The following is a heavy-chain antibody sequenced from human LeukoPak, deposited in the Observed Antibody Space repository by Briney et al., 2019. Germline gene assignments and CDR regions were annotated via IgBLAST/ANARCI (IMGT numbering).Heavy chain of an antibody. CDR2: IYYSGST. Sequence: SETLSLTCTVSGGSVRSSTYYWGWIRQPPGKGLEWIGYIYYSGSTNYNPSLKSRVTISVDTSKNQFSLKLSSVTAADTAVYYCARLGGTTSDYWGQGTLVTVSS. J-gene: IGHJ4*02. CDR1: GGSVRSSTYY. D-gene: IGHD1-1*01. CDR3: ARLGGTTSDY. V-gene: IGHV4-61*05.